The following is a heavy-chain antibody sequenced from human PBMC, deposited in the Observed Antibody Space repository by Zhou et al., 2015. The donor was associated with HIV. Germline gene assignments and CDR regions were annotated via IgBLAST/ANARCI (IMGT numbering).Heavy chain of an antibody. D-gene: IGHD6-19*01. CDR2: IIPIFGTA. CDR3: ARAGSPPDSSGVGGTIHFDY. CDR1: GGTFSSYA. V-gene: IGHV1-69*01. J-gene: IGHJ4*02. Sequence: QVQLVQSGAEVKKPGSSVKVSCKASGGTFSSYAISWVRQAPGQGLEWMGGIIPIFGTANYAQKFQGRVTITADESTSTAYMELSSLRSEDTAVYYCARAGSPPDSSGVGGTIHFDYVGPGNPGHRLL.